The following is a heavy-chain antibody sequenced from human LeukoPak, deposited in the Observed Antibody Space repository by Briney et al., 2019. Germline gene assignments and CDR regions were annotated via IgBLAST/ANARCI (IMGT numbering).Heavy chain of an antibody. CDR3: AREGKMATNFDY. V-gene: IGHV3-7*01. CDR1: GFTFSSYW. Sequence: GGSLRLSCTASGFTFSSYWMSWVRQAPGKGLEWVANIKQDGSEKYYVDSVKGRFTVSRDNAKNSLYLQMNSLRAEDTAVYYCAREGKMATNFDYWGQGTLVTVSS. D-gene: IGHD5-24*01. CDR2: IKQDGSEK. J-gene: IGHJ4*02.